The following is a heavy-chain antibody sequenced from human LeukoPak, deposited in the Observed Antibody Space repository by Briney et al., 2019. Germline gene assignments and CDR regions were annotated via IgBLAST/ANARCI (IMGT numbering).Heavy chain of an antibody. CDR3: AKGGDIVVVTLLYGMDV. Sequence: PGGSLRLSCVASGFSFTTHAMGWVRQAPGKGLEWVTHISGSGGSTKYSGSVKGRFTISRDNSKNTLYLQMNSLRAEDTAVYYCAKGGDIVVVTLLYGMDVWGQGTTVTVSS. CDR1: GFSFTTHA. J-gene: IGHJ6*02. V-gene: IGHV3-23*01. D-gene: IGHD2-2*01. CDR2: ISGSGGST.